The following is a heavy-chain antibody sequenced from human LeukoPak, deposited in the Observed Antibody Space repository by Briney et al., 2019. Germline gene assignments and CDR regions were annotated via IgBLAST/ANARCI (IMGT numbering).Heavy chain of an antibody. CDR1: GFHFSAYD. V-gene: IGHV3-69-1*01. D-gene: IGHD4-17*01. CDR2: FGHSGTI. Sequence: GGSLRLSCAASGFHFSAYDMHWVRQAPGEGLEWVAYFGHSGTIYYADSVRGRFTISRDNAKNSLHLQMNSLRADGTAVYYCAGYGDYPYWGQGTPVTVSS. CDR3: AGYGDYPY. J-gene: IGHJ4*02.